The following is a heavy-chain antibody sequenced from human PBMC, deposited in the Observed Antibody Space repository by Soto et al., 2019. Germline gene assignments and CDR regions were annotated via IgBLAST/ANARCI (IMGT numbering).Heavy chain of an antibody. CDR1: GGSISSYY. CDR3: ARQTYYYYYYMDV. Sequence: SETLSLTCTVSGGSISSYYWSWIRQPPGKGLEWIGYIYYSGSTNYNPSLKSRVTISVDTSKNQFSLKLSSVTAADTAVYYCARQTYYYYYYMDVWGKGTXVTVSS. J-gene: IGHJ6*03. V-gene: IGHV4-59*01. CDR2: IYYSGST.